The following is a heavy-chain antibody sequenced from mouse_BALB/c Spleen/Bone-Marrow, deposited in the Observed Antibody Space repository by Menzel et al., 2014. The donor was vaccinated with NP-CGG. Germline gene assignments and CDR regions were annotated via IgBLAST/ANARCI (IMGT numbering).Heavy chain of an antibody. CDR3: PNECLFVY. CDR2: INPSNGGT. CDR1: GYTFTSYY. Sequence: VQLQQSGAELVKPGASVKLSCKASGYTFTSYYMYWVKQRPGQGLEWIVEINPSNGGTNFNEKFKSKATLTVDKSSSTAYMQLSSLTSEDSAVYYCPNECLFVYWGQGTLVTVS. D-gene: IGHD6-1*01. V-gene: IGHV1S81*02. J-gene: IGHJ3*01.